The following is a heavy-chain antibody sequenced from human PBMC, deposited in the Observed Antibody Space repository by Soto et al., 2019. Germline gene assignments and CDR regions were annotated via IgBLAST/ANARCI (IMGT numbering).Heavy chain of an antibody. D-gene: IGHD4-17*01. Sequence: QLLQSGGGLVQPGGSLTLSGAASGFTFCTTDMSWVRQAPGEGLEWVSTIDGSGGITYYADSVKGRFTISRDNSRKTVYLQLNSLSGDDTALYYCVKHTGWFNPWGQGALVTVPS. CDR2: IDGSGGIT. CDR3: VKHTGWFNP. J-gene: IGHJ5*02. V-gene: IGHV3-23*01. CDR1: GFTFCTTD.